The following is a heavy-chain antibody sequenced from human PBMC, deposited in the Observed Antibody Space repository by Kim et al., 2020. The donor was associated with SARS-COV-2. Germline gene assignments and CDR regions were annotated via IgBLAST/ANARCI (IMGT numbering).Heavy chain of an antibody. J-gene: IGHJ4*02. CDR3: VKVYDGAYDLALYYFDH. D-gene: IGHD3-3*01. CDR2: INPNSGAT. CDR1: GYTFTDSY. V-gene: IGHV1-2*02. Sequence: ASVKVSCKASGYTFTDSYLHWVRQAPGQGLEWMGWINPNSGATNYAQKFQGRVTMTRDTSISTAYMDLSRLRSDDTAVYFCVKVYDGAYDLALYYFDHWGQGTLVTVSS.